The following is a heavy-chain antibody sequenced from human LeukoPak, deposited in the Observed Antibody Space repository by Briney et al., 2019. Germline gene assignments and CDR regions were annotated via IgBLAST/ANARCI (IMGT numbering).Heavy chain of an antibody. Sequence: PSETLSLTCAVYGGSFSGYYWSWIRQPPGKGLEWIGEINHSGSTNYNPSLKSRVTISVDTSKNQFSLKLSSVTAADTAVYYCARHPYYYDSSGYYLPDYWGQGTLVTVSS. CDR1: GGSFSGYY. J-gene: IGHJ4*02. V-gene: IGHV4-34*01. CDR3: ARHPYYYDSSGYYLPDY. CDR2: INHSGST. D-gene: IGHD3-22*01.